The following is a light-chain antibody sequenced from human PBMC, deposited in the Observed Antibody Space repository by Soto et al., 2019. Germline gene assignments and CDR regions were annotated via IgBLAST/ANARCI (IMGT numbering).Light chain of an antibody. CDR2: EGS. J-gene: IGLJ1*01. CDR3: CSYAGSSTLEV. Sequence: QSALTQPASVSGSPGQSITISCTGTSSDVGSYNLVSWYQQHPGKAPKLMIYEGSKRPLGVSNRFSGSKSGNTASLTISGLQAEDEADYYCCSYAGSSTLEVFGTGTKLTVL. CDR1: SSDVGSYNL. V-gene: IGLV2-23*01.